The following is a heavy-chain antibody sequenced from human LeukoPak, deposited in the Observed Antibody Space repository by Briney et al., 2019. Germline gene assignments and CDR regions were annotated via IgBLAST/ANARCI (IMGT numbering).Heavy chain of an antibody. J-gene: IGHJ4*02. D-gene: IGHD1-26*01. CDR1: GFTLSSYS. Sequence: PRRSLRLSCAASGFTLSSYSMSWVRPGPRKWLEWVSSTSSSITYKYYARSGKGRFTISRDNAKNSLYLQRNGVRAEDTGLYYCARERYSGSYLLDYWGQGTLVTVSS. V-gene: IGHV3-21*01. CDR3: ARERYSGSYLLDY. CDR2: TSSSITYK.